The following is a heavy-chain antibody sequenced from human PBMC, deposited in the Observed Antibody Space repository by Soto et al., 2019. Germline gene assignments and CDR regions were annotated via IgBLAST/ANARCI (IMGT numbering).Heavy chain of an antibody. CDR1: GGSISSGGYS. J-gene: IGHJ5*02. D-gene: IGHD3-10*01. V-gene: IGHV4-30-2*01. Sequence: QLQLQESGSGLVKPSQTLSLTCAVSGGSISSGGYSWSWLRQPPGKGLEWIGYIYHSGSTYYNPSLKSRVTISGDRSKNQFSLKLSSVTAADTAVYYCARVKTYYYGSGRPHNWFDPWGQGNLVTVSS. CDR2: IYHSGST. CDR3: ARVKTYYYGSGRPHNWFDP.